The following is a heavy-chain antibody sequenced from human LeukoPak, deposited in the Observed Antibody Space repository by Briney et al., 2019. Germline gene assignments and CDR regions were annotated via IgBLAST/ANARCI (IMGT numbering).Heavy chain of an antibody. D-gene: IGHD3-10*01. CDR3: ARHLAHYYGSGSYYINL. J-gene: IGHJ4*02. V-gene: IGHV4-39*01. Sequence: SETLSLTCTVSGGSISSSSYYWGWIRQPPGKGLEWIGSIYYSGSTYYNPSLKSRVTISVDTSKNQFSLKLSSVTAADTAVYYCARHLAHYYGSGSYYINLWGQGTLVTVSS. CDR2: IYYSGST. CDR1: GGSISSSSYY.